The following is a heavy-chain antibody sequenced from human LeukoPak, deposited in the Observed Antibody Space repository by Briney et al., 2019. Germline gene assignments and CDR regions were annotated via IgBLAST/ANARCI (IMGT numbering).Heavy chain of an antibody. CDR1: GGSISGHY. CDR3: ARGWDTGYGFYGMDV. J-gene: IGHJ6*02. Sequence: SETLSLTCIVSGGSISGHYLSWIRQSPGKGLEWIGYIYDSGSANYNPSLTSRVIMSVDTSKTQVSLKVRSVTAADTAVYYCARGWDTGYGFYGMDVWGQGTTVTVSS. CDR2: IYDSGSA. D-gene: IGHD5-18*01. V-gene: IGHV4-59*11.